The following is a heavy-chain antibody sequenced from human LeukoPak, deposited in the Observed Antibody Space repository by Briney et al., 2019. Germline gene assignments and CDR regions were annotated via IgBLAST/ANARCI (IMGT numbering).Heavy chain of an antibody. D-gene: IGHD6-19*01. J-gene: IGHJ3*02. CDR3: ARSGWLGDAFDI. V-gene: IGHV4-59*01. Sequence: SETLSLTCTVSGGSISSYYWSWIRQPPGKGLEGIGYIYYSGSTNYNPSLKGRVTISVDTSKNQFSLKLSSVTAADTAVYYCARSGWLGDAFDIWGQGTMVTVSS. CDR1: GGSISSYY. CDR2: IYYSGST.